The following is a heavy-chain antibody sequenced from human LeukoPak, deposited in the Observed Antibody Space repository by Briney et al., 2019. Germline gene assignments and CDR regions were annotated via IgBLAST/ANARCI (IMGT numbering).Heavy chain of an antibody. CDR1: GYTFTGYY. D-gene: IGHD6-6*01. Sequence: ASVKVSCEASGYTFTGYYMHWVRHAPGQGLEWMGWINPNSGGTNYAQKFQGRVTMTRDTSISTAYMELSRLRSDDTAVYYCARESRPSTNWFDPWGQGTLVTVSS. J-gene: IGHJ5*02. V-gene: IGHV1-2*02. CDR2: INPNSGGT. CDR3: ARESRPSTNWFDP.